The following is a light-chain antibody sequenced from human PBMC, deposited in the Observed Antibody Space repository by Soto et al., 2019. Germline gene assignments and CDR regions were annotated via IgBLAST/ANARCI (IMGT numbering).Light chain of an antibody. CDR1: SIDIGPYDY. V-gene: IGLV2-14*01. J-gene: IGLJ1*01. CDR3: SSYTRNTALV. CDR2: EVT. Sequence: QSALTQPASVSGSPGQSITISCTGTSIDIGPYDYVSWYQQHPGKAPKLMIYEVTNRPSGVSHRFSGSKSGSTASLTISGLQAEDEADYYCSSYTRNTALVFGPGTKLTVL.